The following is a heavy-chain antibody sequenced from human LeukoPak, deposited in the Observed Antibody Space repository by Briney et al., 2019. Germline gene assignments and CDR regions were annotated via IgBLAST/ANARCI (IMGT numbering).Heavy chain of an antibody. CDR3: AKARQGHFDY. Sequence: GGSLRLSCAASGFTVSSNYMSWVRQAPGKGLEWVSTISGGGNSTYYADSVKGRFTISRDNSKNTLYLQMNSLRAEDTAIYYCAKARQGHFDYWGQGTLVTVSS. CDR1: GFTVSSNY. V-gene: IGHV3-23*01. CDR2: ISGGGNST. J-gene: IGHJ4*02.